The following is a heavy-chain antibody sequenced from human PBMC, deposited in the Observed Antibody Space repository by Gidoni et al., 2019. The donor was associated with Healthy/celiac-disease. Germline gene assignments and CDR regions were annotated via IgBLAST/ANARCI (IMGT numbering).Heavy chain of an antibody. CDR3: AGVGGNLDDAFDI. J-gene: IGHJ3*02. Sequence: QVQLQESGPGLVKPSETLSLTCTVSGGSISSYDWSWIRQPPGKGLEWIGYIYYSGSTNYNPSLTSRVTISVDTSKNQFSLKLSSVTAADTAVYYCAGVGGNLDDAFDIWGQGTMVTVSS. D-gene: IGHD3-16*01. CDR2: IYYSGST. CDR1: GGSISSYD. V-gene: IGHV4-59*01.